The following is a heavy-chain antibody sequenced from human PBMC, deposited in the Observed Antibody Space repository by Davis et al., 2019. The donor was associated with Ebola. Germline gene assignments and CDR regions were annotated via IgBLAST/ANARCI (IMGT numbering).Heavy chain of an antibody. CDR1: GFTFSSYA. V-gene: IGHV3-64*02. CDR2: ISSNGGST. D-gene: IGHD3-3*01. CDR3: ERDGGYYDVWSGPSRYDAFDI. Sequence: PGGSLRLSCAASGFTFSSYAMHWVRQAPGKGLEYVSAISSNGGSTYYADSVKGRFTISRDNSKNTLYLQMGSLRAEYMAVYYCERDGGYYDVWSGPSRYDAFDIWGQGTMVTVSS. J-gene: IGHJ3*02.